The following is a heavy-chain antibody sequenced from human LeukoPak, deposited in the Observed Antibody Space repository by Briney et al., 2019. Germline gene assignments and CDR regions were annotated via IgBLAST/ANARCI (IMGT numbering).Heavy chain of an antibody. CDR2: IKEDGSDK. V-gene: IGHV3-7*01. Sequence: PGGSLRLSCAASGFTFSNCWMTWVRQAPGKGLEWVVNIKEDGSDKYYIDSVERRFTISRDTAKNSLFLQMNSLRAEDTAVYYCARRTGKRGYHDYDYWGQGTLVTVFS. J-gene: IGHJ4*02. CDR1: GFTFSNCW. D-gene: IGHD3-16*01. CDR3: ARRTGKRGYHDYDY.